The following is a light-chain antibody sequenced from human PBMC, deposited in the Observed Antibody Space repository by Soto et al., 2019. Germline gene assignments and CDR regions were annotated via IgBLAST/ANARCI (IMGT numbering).Light chain of an antibody. CDR1: SSDVGGYKY. V-gene: IGLV2-14*01. CDR3: TSKTSTSPYV. Sequence: QSALTQPASVSGSPGQSITISCTGTSSDVGGYKYVSWYQQHPGKAPKFLIYEVSNRPSGVSSRFSGSKSGNTASLTISGLQAEDEADYFCTSKTSTSPYVFGTGTKVTFL. CDR2: EVS. J-gene: IGLJ1*01.